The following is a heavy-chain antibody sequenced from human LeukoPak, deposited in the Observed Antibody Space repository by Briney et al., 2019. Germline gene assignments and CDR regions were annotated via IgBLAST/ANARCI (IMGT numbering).Heavy chain of an antibody. CDR2: VYYTGSS. CDR1: GGPISTGSYY. D-gene: IGHD4/OR15-4a*01. V-gene: IGHV4-39*07. Sequence: KTSETLSLTCTVSGGPISTGSYYWGWIRQPPGKGLEWIGSVYYTGSSFYYPSLKSRVTISVDTSQNQFSLRLSSVTAADTAVYYCAKFGAWNFYYYMDVWGKGTTVTVSS. CDR3: AKFGAWNFYYYMDV. J-gene: IGHJ6*03.